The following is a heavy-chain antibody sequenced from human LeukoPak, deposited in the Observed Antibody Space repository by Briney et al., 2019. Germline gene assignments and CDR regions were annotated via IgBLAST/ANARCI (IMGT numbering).Heavy chain of an antibody. CDR2: IYYSGST. D-gene: IGHD2-8*01. V-gene: IGHV4-39*01. Sequence: SETLSLTCTVSGGSISSSSYYWGWIRQPPGKGLEWIGSIYYSGSTYYNPSLKSRVTISVDTSKNQFSLKLSSVTAADTAVSYCARHLRLLMVYAAWGQGTLVTVSS. CDR3: ARHLRLLMVYAA. CDR1: GGSISSSSYY. J-gene: IGHJ5*02.